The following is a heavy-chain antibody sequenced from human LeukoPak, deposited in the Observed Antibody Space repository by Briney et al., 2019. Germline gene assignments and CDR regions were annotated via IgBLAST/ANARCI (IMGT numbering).Heavy chain of an antibody. D-gene: IGHD6-13*01. CDR3: ARLIAAAGLYDAFDI. J-gene: IGHJ3*02. CDR1: GYSISSGYY. CDR2: IYHSGST. V-gene: IGHV4-38-2*02. Sequence: KPSETLSLTCTVSGYSISSGYYWGWIRQPPGKGLEWIGSIYHSGSTYYNPSLKSRVTISVDTSKNQFSLKLSSVTAADTAVYYCARLIAAAGLYDAFDIWGQGTMVTVSS.